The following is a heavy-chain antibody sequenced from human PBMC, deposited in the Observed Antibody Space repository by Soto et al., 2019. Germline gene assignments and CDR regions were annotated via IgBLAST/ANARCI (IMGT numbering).Heavy chain of an antibody. CDR1: GFSLSTSGVG. Sequence: SGPTLVNPTQTLTLTCNFSGFSLSTSGVGVGWIRQPPGKALVWLTLIYWNDDKRYSPSLKSRLTITKDTSKNPVVLTMTNMDHGDTATYYCAHSFSPPPYFPPSDAFGIWGQGTMVTVSS. V-gene: IGHV2-5*01. CDR2: IYWNDDK. CDR3: AHSFSPPPYFPPSDAFGI. J-gene: IGHJ3*02. D-gene: IGHD3-10*01.